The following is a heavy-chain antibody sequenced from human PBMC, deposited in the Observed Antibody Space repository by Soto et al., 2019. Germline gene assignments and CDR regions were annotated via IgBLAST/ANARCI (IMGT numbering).Heavy chain of an antibody. CDR3: ARDQDTAMVGSFDDYGMDV. CDR2: ISPIFGTA. V-gene: IGHV1-69*01. D-gene: IGHD5-18*01. J-gene: IGHJ6*02. Sequence: QVQLVQSGAEVKKPGSSVKVSCKASGGTFSSYAISWVRQAPGQGLEWMGGISPIFGTANYAQKFQGRVTINADESTSTAYMELSSLRSEDTAVYYCARDQDTAMVGSFDDYGMDVWGQGTTVTVAS. CDR1: GGTFSSYA.